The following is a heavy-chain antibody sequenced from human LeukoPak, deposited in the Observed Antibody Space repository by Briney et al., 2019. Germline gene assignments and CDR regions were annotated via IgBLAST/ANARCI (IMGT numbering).Heavy chain of an antibody. Sequence: PSETLSLTCTVSGGSISSYYWNWIRQPPGKGLEWIGYIYYSGNTNYNPSLKSRVTISVDTSKNQFSLKLSSVTAADTAVYYCARDPSWIAVAGTYFDYWGQGTLVTVSS. CDR3: ARDPSWIAVAGTYFDY. D-gene: IGHD6-19*01. CDR2: IYYSGNT. CDR1: GGSISSYY. V-gene: IGHV4-59*12. J-gene: IGHJ4*02.